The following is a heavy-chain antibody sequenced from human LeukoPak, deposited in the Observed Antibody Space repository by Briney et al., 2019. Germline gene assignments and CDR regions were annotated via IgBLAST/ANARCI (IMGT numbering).Heavy chain of an antibody. V-gene: IGHV3-23*01. CDR2: ISGSGGST. Sequence: GGSLRLSCAASGFTFSSYAMSWVRQAPGKGLEWVSAISGSGGSTYYADSVKGRFTISRDNSKSTLYLQMNSLRAEDTAVYYCAKDYLGIAVAGTHDYWGQGTLVTVSS. CDR3: AKDYLGIAVAGTHDY. D-gene: IGHD6-19*01. CDR1: GFTFSSYA. J-gene: IGHJ4*02.